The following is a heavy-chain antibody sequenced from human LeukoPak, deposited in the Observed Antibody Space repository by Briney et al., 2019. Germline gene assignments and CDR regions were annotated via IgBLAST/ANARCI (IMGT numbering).Heavy chain of an antibody. D-gene: IGHD4-17*01. CDR1: SGSIRSYY. CDR2: IYTSGRT. J-gene: IGHJ6*03. CDR3: AREKSTVTSYYYYYYMDV. V-gene: IGHV4-4*07. Sequence: NPSETLSLTCTVSSGSIRSYYWSWIRQPAGKGLEWIGRIYTSGRTNYNPSLKSRVTMSVDTSKNQFSLKLSSVTAADTAVYYCAREKSTVTSYYYYYYMDVWGKGTTVTVSS.